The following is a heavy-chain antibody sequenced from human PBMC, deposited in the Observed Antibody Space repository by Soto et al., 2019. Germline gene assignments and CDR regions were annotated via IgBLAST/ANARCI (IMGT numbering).Heavy chain of an antibody. CDR3: ARGYTGGWSRGGYFDY. Sequence: HPGGSLRLCCVASGFTFSSYDMNWVRQAPGKWPEWVSHISGSGTTIYYADSVRGRFTISRDNAKNSLYLQMNSLRAEDRAIYYCARGYTGGWSRGGYFDYWGQVXLVTVYS. CDR2: ISGSGTTI. D-gene: IGHD6-19*01. CDR1: GFTFSSYD. V-gene: IGHV3-48*03. J-gene: IGHJ4*02.